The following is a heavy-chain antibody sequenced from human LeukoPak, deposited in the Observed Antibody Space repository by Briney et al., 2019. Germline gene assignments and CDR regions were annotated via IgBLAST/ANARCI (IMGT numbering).Heavy chain of an antibody. J-gene: IGHJ6*02. CDR1: GFTFSSYW. V-gene: IGHV3-7*01. Sequence: PGGSLRLSCAASGFTFSSYWMSWVRQAPGKGLEWVANIKQDGSEKYYVDSVKGRFTISRDNAKNSLYLQMNSLRAEDTAVYYCARGKAVAPYYYYYYGMDVWGQGTTVTVSS. CDR2: IKQDGSEK. D-gene: IGHD6-19*01. CDR3: ARGKAVAPYYYYYYGMDV.